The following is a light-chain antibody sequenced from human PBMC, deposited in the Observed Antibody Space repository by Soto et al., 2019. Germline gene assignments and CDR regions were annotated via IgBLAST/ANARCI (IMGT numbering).Light chain of an antibody. J-gene: IGLJ1*01. V-gene: IGLV1-40*01. CDR1: NSNIGAGYV. CDR2: GRN. Sequence: QSVLTQPPSVSGAPGQRVTISCTGSNSNIGAGYVAHWYKQLPGTAPQLLVYGRNNRPSGVPDRFSGSKSGASASLAITGLQAEDEADYYCQSYDSSLSGNYVFGTGTKVTVL. CDR3: QSYDSSLSGNYV.